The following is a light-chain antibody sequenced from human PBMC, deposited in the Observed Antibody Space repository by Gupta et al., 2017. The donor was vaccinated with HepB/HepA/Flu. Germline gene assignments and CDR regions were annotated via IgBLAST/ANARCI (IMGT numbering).Light chain of an antibody. Sequence: EIVMTQSPATLSVSPGERATLSCRASQSVSRNLAWYQQKPGQAPRLLIYGASTRANGFPARFSGSGSGTEFTLTISSRQSEDFAVYYCHHKNNCPGTFGQGTKVEIK. CDR1: QSVSRN. J-gene: IGKJ1*01. CDR3: HHKNNCPGT. V-gene: IGKV3-15*01. CDR2: GAS.